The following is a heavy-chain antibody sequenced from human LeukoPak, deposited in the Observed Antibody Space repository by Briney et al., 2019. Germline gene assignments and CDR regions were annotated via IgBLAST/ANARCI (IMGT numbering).Heavy chain of an antibody. CDR3: AKDRGSYMGPSYFDY. CDR2: ISSNGGST. V-gene: IGHV3-64*01. D-gene: IGHD3-10*01. CDR1: GFTFSSYV. J-gene: IGHJ4*02. Sequence: GGSLRLSCAASGFTFSSYVMHWVRQAPGKGLEYVSAISSNGGSTYYANSVKGRFTISRDNSKNTLYLQMGSLRAEDMAVYYCAKDRGSYMGPSYFDYWGQGTLVTVSS.